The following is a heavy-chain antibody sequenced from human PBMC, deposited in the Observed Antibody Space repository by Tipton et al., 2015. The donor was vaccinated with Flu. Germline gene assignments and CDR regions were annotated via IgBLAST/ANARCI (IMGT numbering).Heavy chain of an antibody. Sequence: SLRLSCAASGFTFSSYAMSWVRQAPGKGLEWVSAISGSGGSTYYADSVKGRFTISRDNSKNTLYLQMNSLRAEDTAVYYCAKGVGGSGSYGVGYYYYGMDVWGQGTTVTVSS. CDR3: AKGVGGSGSYGVGYYYYGMDV. J-gene: IGHJ6*02. CDR2: ISGSGGST. CDR1: GFTFSSYA. D-gene: IGHD3-10*01. V-gene: IGHV3-23*01.